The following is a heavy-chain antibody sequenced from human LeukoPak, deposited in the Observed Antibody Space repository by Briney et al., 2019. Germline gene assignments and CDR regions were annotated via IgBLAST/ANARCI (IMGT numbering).Heavy chain of an antibody. CDR1: GFTFSSYG. J-gene: IGHJ4*02. Sequence: GRSLRLSCAASGFTFSSYGMHWVRQAPGKGLEWVAVISYDGSNKYYADSVKGRFTISRDNSKNTLYLQMNSLRAEDTAVYYCARVRPYFDYWGQGTLVTVSS. CDR3: ARVRPYFDY. CDR2: ISYDGSNK. V-gene: IGHV3-30*03.